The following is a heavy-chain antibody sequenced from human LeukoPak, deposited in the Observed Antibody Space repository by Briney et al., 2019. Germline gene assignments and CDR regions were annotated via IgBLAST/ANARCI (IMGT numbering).Heavy chain of an antibody. Sequence: RASVKVSCKASGYTFTSYGISWVRQSPGQGLEWMGWISAYNGNTNYAQKLQGRVTMTTDTSTSTAYMELRSLRSDDTAVYYCARQVPMAAAVHAFDIWGQGTMVTVSS. V-gene: IGHV1-18*01. CDR2: ISAYNGNT. CDR1: GYTFTSYG. D-gene: IGHD6-13*01. CDR3: ARQVPMAAAVHAFDI. J-gene: IGHJ3*02.